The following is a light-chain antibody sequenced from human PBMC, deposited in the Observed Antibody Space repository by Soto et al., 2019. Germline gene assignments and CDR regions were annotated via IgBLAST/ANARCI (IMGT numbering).Light chain of an antibody. Sequence: QPVLTQPPSVSGTPGQRVTISCSGSSSNIGRDTVNWYQQLPGTAPKLLIAYNNQRPSGVPDRFSGSKSGTSASLAISGLQSEDEADYYCATWDDSLSTWVFGGGTQLTVL. J-gene: IGLJ3*02. CDR3: ATWDDSLSTWV. V-gene: IGLV1-44*01. CDR1: SSNIGRDT. CDR2: YNN.